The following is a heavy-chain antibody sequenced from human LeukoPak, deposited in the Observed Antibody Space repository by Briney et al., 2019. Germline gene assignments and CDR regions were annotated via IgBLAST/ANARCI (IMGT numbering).Heavy chain of an antibody. CDR3: ARAALYSSGLNWFDP. Sequence: SETLSLTCAVYGGSFRGYYWSWIRQPPGKGLEWIGEIYHSGSTNYNPPLKSRVTISLDTSTNQFSLKVTSVTAADTAVYYCARAALYSSGLNWFDPWGLGTLVTVSS. V-gene: IGHV4-34*01. J-gene: IGHJ5*02. CDR2: IYHSGST. D-gene: IGHD6-19*01. CDR1: GGSFRGYY.